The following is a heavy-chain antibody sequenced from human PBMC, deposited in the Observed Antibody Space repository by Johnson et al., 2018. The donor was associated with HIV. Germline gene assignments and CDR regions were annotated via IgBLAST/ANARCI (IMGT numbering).Heavy chain of an antibody. CDR1: GFTFSSNA. CDR3: AKEEGLAAAVTGEAFDI. V-gene: IGHV3-30*02. D-gene: IGHD6-13*01. Sequence: QVQLVESGGGVVQPGGSLRLSCAASGFTFSSNAMHWVRQAPGKGLEWVAFIVYDGSKKYYADSVKGRFTISRDNSKNTLYLQMNSLRADDTAVYYCAKEEGLAAAVTGEAFDIWGQGTMVTVSS. J-gene: IGHJ3*02. CDR2: IVYDGSKK.